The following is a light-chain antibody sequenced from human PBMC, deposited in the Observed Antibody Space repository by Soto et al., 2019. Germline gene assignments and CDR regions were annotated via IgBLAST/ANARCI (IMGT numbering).Light chain of an antibody. CDR3: QQYHNWPVT. J-gene: IGKJ4*01. V-gene: IGKV3-15*01. CDR2: GAS. Sequence: EIVMTQSPGTLSVSPGERVTFSCRASQSVSTRLAWYQHKPGQAPRLLISGASTGATGIPPRFSGSGSGTDFTLTVNSLQSEDIAVYYCQQYHNWPVTFGGGTKVEIK. CDR1: QSVSTR.